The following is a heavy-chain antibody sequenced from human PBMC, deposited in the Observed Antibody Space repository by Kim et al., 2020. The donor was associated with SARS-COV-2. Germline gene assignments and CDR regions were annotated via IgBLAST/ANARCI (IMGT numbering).Heavy chain of an antibody. J-gene: IGHJ4*01. CDR1: GFTFNAYP. CDR3: AKGNILTHYDLPFYFD. D-gene: IGHD3-9*01. CDR2: IRPSGGGS. Sequence: GGSLRLSCAASGFTFNAYPMSWVRQAPGKGLEWVSGIRPSGGGSFYADSMKGRFTISRDDAKNTLYLQMNSLRAEDTALYYCAKGNILTHYDLPFYFD. V-gene: IGHV3-23*01.